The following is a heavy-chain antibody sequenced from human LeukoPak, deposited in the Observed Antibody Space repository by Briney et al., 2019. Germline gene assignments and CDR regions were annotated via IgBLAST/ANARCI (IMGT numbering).Heavy chain of an antibody. V-gene: IGHV3-7*03. CDR1: GFTFSRHY. J-gene: IGHJ4*02. CDR2: IKQDSSAK. Sequence: GGSLRLSCIASGFTFSRHYMSWVRQAPGKGLEWVANIKQDSSAKAYVDSVKGRFTVSRDNAKNSMSLQMNSLRAEDTAIYYCARWSYDNSAYYYDHWGQGTLVTVSS. D-gene: IGHD3-22*01. CDR3: ARWSYDNSAYYYDH.